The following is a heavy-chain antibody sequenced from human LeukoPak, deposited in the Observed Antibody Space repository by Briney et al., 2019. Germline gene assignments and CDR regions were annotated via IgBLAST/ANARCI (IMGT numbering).Heavy chain of an antibody. D-gene: IGHD5-24*01. J-gene: IGHJ4*03. CDR3: TKDQEVATIGGYFDS. V-gene: IGHV3-23*01. Sequence: PGGSLRLSCEGSGFIFRSFAMNWVRQVPGKGLEWVSSISGNGRDTYYADSVKGRFTISRDSPKNTLYLRMNSLLTDDTAVYYCTKDQEVATIGGYFDSWGQGALVTVSS. CDR1: GFIFRSFA. CDR2: ISGNGRDT.